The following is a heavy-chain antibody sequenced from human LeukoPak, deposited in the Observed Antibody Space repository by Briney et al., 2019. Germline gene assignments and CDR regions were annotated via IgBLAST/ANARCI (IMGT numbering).Heavy chain of an antibody. CDR2: ISSTRSSYI. Sequence: GSLRLSCAASGFTFSNYNMNWVRQAPGKGLEWVSSISSTRSSYIYYAESVKGRFTISRDNAKHSLYLQMCSLRAEDTAVYYCARDWTTVTFPDAFDIWGQGTMVTVSS. CDR1: GFTFSNYN. J-gene: IGHJ3*02. V-gene: IGHV3-21*01. CDR3: ARDWTTVTFPDAFDI. D-gene: IGHD4-17*01.